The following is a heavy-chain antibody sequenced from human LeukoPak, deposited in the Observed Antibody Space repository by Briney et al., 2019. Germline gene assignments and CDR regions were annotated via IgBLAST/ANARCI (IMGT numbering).Heavy chain of an antibody. D-gene: IGHD3-22*01. CDR3: TPVEDHYDTWGVYDY. J-gene: IGHJ4*02. V-gene: IGHV1-2*02. Sequence: GASVKVSCKASGYTFTGYYMHWVRQAPGQGLEWMGWINPNSGDTNYAQKFQGRVTMMRDTSISTAYMELSRLRSDDTAVYYCTPVEDHYDTWGVYDYWGQGTLVTVSS. CDR1: GYTFTGYY. CDR2: INPNSGDT.